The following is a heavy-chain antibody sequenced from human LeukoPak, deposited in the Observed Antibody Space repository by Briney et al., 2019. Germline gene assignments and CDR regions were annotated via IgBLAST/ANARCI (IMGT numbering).Heavy chain of an antibody. D-gene: IGHD6-13*01. V-gene: IGHV4-59*01. Sequence: SETLSLTCIVSGASLSTYYGTWIRQAPGKGLEWIGYIFYSGGTNYNSSLKSRVTLSIDTSKNQFSLELTSVTAADTAVYYCARIGAAGTRYCFDYWSQGTLVTVSS. J-gene: IGHJ4*02. CDR1: GASLSTYY. CDR2: IFYSGGT. CDR3: ARIGAAGTRYCFDY.